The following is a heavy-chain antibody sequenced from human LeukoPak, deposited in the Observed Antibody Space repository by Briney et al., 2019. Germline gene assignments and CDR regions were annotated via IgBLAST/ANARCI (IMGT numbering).Heavy chain of an antibody. J-gene: IGHJ4*02. CDR3: ARDQPNYDILTGYYPFDY. V-gene: IGHV3-21*01. D-gene: IGHD3-9*01. CDR1: GFAFSSYS. CDR2: ISSSSSYI. Sequence: GGSLRLSCAASGFAFSSYSMNWVRQAPGKGLEWVSSISSSSSYIYYADSVKGRFTISRDNAKNSLYLQMNSLRAEDTAVYYCARDQPNYDILTGYYPFDYWGQGTLVTVSS.